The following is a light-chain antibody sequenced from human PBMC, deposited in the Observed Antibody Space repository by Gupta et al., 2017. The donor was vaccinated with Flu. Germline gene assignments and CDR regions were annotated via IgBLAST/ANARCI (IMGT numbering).Light chain of an antibody. CDR3: QVWDSSSDPLYV. CDR1: NIGSKS. J-gene: IGLJ1*01. V-gene: IGLV3-21*02. CDR2: DDS. Sequence: SYVLTQPPSVSVAAGQTARITCWGNNIGSKSVHWYQQKPGQAPVLVVYDDSDRPSGIPERFSGSNSGNTATLTISRVEAGDEADYYCQVWDSSSDPLYVFGTGTKVTVL.